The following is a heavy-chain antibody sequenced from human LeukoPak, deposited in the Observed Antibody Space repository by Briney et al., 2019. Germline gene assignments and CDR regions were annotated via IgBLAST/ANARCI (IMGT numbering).Heavy chain of an antibody. V-gene: IGHV3-48*03. CDR3: ARDLFEMVAATRDDY. Sequence: QPGGSLRLSCAASGFTFSSYEMNWVRQAPGKGLEWVSYISSSGSTIYYADSVKGRFTISRDNAKNSLYLQMNSLRAEDTAVYYCARDLFEMVAATRDDYWGQGTLVTVSS. CDR1: GFTFSSYE. CDR2: ISSSGSTI. D-gene: IGHD2-15*01. J-gene: IGHJ4*02.